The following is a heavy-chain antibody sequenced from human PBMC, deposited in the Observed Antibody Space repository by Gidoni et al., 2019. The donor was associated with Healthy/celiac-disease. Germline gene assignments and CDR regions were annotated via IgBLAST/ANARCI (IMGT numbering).Heavy chain of an antibody. CDR3: ARVGNYYGSGSYGRMDV. CDR2: ISSSISTI. J-gene: IGHJ6*02. V-gene: IGHV3-48*02. Sequence: EVQLVESGGGWVQPGGSLRLSCAASGFTFSRYSMNWVRQAPGKGLEWVSYISSSISTIYYADSVKGRFTISRDNAKNSLYLQMNSLRDEDTAVYYCARVGNYYGSGSYGRMDVWGQGTTVTVSS. D-gene: IGHD3-10*01. CDR1: GFTFSRYS.